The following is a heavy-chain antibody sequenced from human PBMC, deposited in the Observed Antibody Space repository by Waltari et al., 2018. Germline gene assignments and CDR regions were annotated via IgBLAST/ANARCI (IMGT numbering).Heavy chain of an antibody. CDR3: ARDPTQGRAYFDK. CDR2: ITSDGSST. Sequence: VHLQQWGAGLLKPSETLSLTCGLSNASFSDDYWSWIRQSPGKGLEWVSLITSDGSSTFYADSVKGRFTISRDNSKQSLYLQMTSLRTEDTALYYCARDPTQGRAYFDKWGQGTPVTVS. CDR1: NASFSDDY. J-gene: IGHJ4*02. V-gene: IGHV3-43*02.